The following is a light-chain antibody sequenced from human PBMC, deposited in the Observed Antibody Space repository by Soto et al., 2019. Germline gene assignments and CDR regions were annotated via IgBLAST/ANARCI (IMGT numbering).Light chain of an antibody. CDR3: QQYSSYFRT. CDR2: EAS. V-gene: IGKV1-5*01. Sequence: DIQMTQSPYTLSASVGDRVTITCRASQSVGMWLAWYQQKPGTAPKLLIYEASTLESGVPSRFSGSGSGTDFTLTIISLQPDDFATYYCQQYSSYFRTFGQGTKVEIK. CDR1: QSVGMW. J-gene: IGKJ1*01.